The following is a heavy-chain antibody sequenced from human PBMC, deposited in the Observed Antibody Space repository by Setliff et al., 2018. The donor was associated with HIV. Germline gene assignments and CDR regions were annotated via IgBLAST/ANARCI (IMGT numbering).Heavy chain of an antibody. D-gene: IGHD3-22*01. V-gene: IGHV1-69*13. CDR3: AIVTELDYYGGSGPTHLLFDS. CDR1: GYTFKSYA. CDR2: IIPIFGTA. J-gene: IGHJ4*02. Sequence: SVKVSCKASGYTFKSYAIAWVRQAPGQGLEWMGGIIPIFGTANYAQKFQGRVTITADESTNTAYMELSSLRSEDTAVYYCAIVTELDYYGGSGPTHLLFDSWGQGTLVTVSS.